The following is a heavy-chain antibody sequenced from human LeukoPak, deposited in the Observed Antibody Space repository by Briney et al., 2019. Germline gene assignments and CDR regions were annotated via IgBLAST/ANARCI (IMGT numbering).Heavy chain of an antibody. D-gene: IGHD3-22*01. CDR3: ARPRQGSHYDI. V-gene: IGHV1-18*04. CDR1: GYTFTSYY. CDR2: ISAYNGNT. Sequence: ASVKVSCKASGYTFTSYYMHWVRQAPGQGLEWMGWISAYNGNTNYAQKLQGRVTMATDTSTTTAYMELSSLRSDDTAVYYCARPRQGSHYDIWGQGTLVTVSS. J-gene: IGHJ4*02.